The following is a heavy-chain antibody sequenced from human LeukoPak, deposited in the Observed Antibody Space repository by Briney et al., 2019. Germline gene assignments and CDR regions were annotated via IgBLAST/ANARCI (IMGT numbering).Heavy chain of an antibody. CDR3: ARGDAFSGDH. D-gene: IGHD3-16*01. J-gene: IGHJ4*02. Sequence: GGSLRLSCAVSGFNFPKFWMSWVRQAPGRGLEWVANTQPEGNEKFYVESVKERFTISRDNTKDLLFLQMNDLRVEDTGVYYCARGDAFSGDHWGQGTQVTVST. V-gene: IGHV3-7*03. CDR2: TQPEGNEK. CDR1: GFNFPKFW.